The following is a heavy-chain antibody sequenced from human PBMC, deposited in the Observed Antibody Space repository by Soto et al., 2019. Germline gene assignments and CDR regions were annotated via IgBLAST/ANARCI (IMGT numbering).Heavy chain of an antibody. J-gene: IGHJ6*04. D-gene: IGHD1-20*01. CDR2: INWNSGSI. Sequence: EVQLVESGGGLVQPGRSLRLSCAASGFNFDDYAMHWVRQAPGKGLEWVSGINWNSGSIGYADSVKGRFTISRDNAKNSLYLQMNSLRVEDTALYYCARGPVYRYYYYDYGMDVWGKGTTVTVSS. CDR3: ARGPVYRYYYYDYGMDV. CDR1: GFNFDDYA. V-gene: IGHV3-9*01.